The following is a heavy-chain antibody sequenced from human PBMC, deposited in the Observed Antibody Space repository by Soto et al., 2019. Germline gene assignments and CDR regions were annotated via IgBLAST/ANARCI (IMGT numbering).Heavy chain of an antibody. J-gene: IGHJ5*02. D-gene: IGHD2-21*02. V-gene: IGHV3-23*01. CDR3: AKARCSDTDCYFPDT. CDR2: LSGSGATT. Sequence: DVQLLESGGGLVQPGGSLRLSCGASGFTFSSYAMSWVRQAPGKGLEWVSRLSGSGATTKYADSVEGRFTISRDNSKITLYRQRDSLSAEDTAIYYCAKARCSDTDCYFPDTWGQGTLVTVSS. CDR1: GFTFSSYA.